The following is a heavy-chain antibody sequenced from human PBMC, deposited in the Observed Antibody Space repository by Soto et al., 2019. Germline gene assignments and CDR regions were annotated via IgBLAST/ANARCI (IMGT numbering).Heavy chain of an antibody. CDR3: TTFVITVVRGVMGAIDY. V-gene: IGHV3-15*01. J-gene: IGHJ4*02. CDR1: GFTFSNAW. D-gene: IGHD3-10*01. CDR2: IKSKTDGGTT. Sequence: EVQLVESGGGLVKPGGSLRLSCAASGFTFSNAWMSWVRQAPGKGLEWVGRIKSKTDGGTTDYAAPVKGRFTISRDDSKNTLYLQMNSLKTEDTAVYYCTTFVITVVRGVMGAIDYWGQGPLVTVSS.